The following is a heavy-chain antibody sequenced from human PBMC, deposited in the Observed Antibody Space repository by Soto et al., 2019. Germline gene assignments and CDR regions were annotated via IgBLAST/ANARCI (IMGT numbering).Heavy chain of an antibody. D-gene: IGHD3-22*01. J-gene: IGHJ4*02. CDR3: ARDLHYYDSSASDY. V-gene: IGHV1-18*01. CDR1: GYTFTSYG. Sequence: GASVKVSCKASGYTFTSYGISWVRQAPGQGLEWMGWISAYNGNTNYAQKLQGRVTMTTDTSTSTAYMELRSLRSDDTAVYYCARDLHYYDSSASDYWGQGTLVTVSS. CDR2: ISAYNGNT.